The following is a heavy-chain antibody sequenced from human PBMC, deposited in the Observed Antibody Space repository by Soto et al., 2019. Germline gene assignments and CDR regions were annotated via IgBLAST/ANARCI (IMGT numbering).Heavy chain of an antibody. J-gene: IGHJ4*02. D-gene: IGHD2-2*01. CDR3: ASSGRYCSSTSCYSN. CDR1: GGSISSYY. CDR2: IYYSGST. V-gene: IGHV4-59*08. Sequence: SETLSLTCTVPGGSISSYYWSWIRQPPGKGLEWIGYIYYSGSTNYNPSLKSRVTISVDTSKNQFSLKLSSVTAADTAVYYCASSGRYCSSTSCYSNWGQGTLVTVS.